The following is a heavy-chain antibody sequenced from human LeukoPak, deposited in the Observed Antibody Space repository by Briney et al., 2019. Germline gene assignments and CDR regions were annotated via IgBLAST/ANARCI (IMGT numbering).Heavy chain of an antibody. D-gene: IGHD2-2*01. Sequence: GGSPRLSCAASGFTFSSYEMNWVRQAPGKGLEWVSYISSSGSTIYYADSVKGRFTISRDNAKNSLYLQMNSLRAEDTAVYYCARGLTAAAYGGYWGQGTLVTVSS. V-gene: IGHV3-48*03. CDR1: GFTFSSYE. J-gene: IGHJ4*02. CDR2: ISSSGSTI. CDR3: ARGLTAAAYGGY.